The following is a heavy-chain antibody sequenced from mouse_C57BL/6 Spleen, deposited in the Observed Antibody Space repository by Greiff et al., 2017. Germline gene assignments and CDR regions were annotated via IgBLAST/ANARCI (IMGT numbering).Heavy chain of an antibody. Sequence: QVQLKESGAELMKPGASVKLSCKATGYTFTGYWIEWVKQRPGHGLEWIGEILPGSGSTNYNEKFKGKATFTADTSSNTAYMQLSSLTTEYSAIDYCARRYYGSSFYYFDYWGQGTTLTVSS. CDR3: ARRYYGSSFYYFDY. CDR1: GYTFTGYW. D-gene: IGHD1-1*01. J-gene: IGHJ2*01. CDR2: ILPGSGST. V-gene: IGHV1-9*01.